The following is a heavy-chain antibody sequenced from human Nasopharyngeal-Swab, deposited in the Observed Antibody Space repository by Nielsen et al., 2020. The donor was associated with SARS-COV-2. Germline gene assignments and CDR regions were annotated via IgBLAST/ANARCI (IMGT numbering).Heavy chain of an antibody. CDR2: INPNSGGT. V-gene: IGHV1-2*06. CDR1: GYTFTGYY. J-gene: IGHJ6*02. D-gene: IGHD3-9*01. Sequence: ASVKVSCKASGYTFTGYYMHWVRQAPGQGLEWMGRINPNSGGTNYAQKLQGRVTMTTDTSTSTAYMELSRLRSDDTAVYYCARMEDYDILTGIIRGYYYYGMDVWGQGTTVTVSS. CDR3: ARMEDYDILTGIIRGYYYYGMDV.